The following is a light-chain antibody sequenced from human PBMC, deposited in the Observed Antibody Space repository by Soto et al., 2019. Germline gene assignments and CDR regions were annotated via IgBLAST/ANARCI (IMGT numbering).Light chain of an antibody. CDR3: SSYTSSSTVV. CDR2: EVS. CDR1: SSDVGSYNR. V-gene: IGLV2-18*02. J-gene: IGLJ2*01. Sequence: QSLLTQPPSVSGSPGQSVTISCTGTSSDVGSYNRVSWYQQPPGTAPKLMIYEVSNRPSGVPDRFSGSKSGNTASLTISGLQAEDEADYYCSSYTSSSTVVFGGGTKLTVL.